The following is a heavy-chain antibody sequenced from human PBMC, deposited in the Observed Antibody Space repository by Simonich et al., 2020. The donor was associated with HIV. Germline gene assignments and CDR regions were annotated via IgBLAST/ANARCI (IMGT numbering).Heavy chain of an antibody. CDR2: IIPVFDKS. CDR3: ARGRRYSSSWSFDY. V-gene: IGHV1-69*13. CDR1: GGTFSSYA. Sequence: QVQLVQSGAEVKKPGSSVKVSCKASGGTFSSYAVSWVRQAPGQGLEWMGGIIPVFDKSNYAQKFQGRVTITADESTSTAYMELSSLRSEDTAVYYCARGRRYSSSWSFDYWGQGTLVTVSS. J-gene: IGHJ4*02. D-gene: IGHD6-13*01.